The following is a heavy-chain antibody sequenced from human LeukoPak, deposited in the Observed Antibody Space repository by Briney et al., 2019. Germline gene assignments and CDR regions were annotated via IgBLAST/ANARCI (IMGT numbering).Heavy chain of an antibody. J-gene: IGHJ4*02. Sequence: SETLSLTCTVSGGSISSSSYYWGWIRLPPGKGLEWIGSIYYSGSTYYNPSLKSRVTISVDTSKNQFSLKLSSVTAADTAVYYCARRHRGYSYGYGDYWGQGTLVTVSS. CDR3: ARRHRGYSYGYGDY. D-gene: IGHD5-18*01. CDR2: IYYSGST. CDR1: GGSISSSSYY. V-gene: IGHV4-39*01.